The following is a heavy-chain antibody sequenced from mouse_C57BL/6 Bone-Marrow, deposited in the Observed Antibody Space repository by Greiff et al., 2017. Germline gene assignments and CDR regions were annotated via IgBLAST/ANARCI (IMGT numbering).Heavy chain of an antibody. Sequence: VQLQQSGPGMVKSSQSLSLTCTVTGYSITSGYDWHWIRHFPGNKLEWMGYISYSGSTNYNPSLKSRISITHDTSKNHFFLKLNSVTTEDTATYYCARDGLGLDYWGQGTTLTVSS. CDR3: ARDGLGLDY. D-gene: IGHD4-1*01. V-gene: IGHV3-1*01. CDR2: ISYSGST. CDR1: GYSITSGYD. J-gene: IGHJ2*01.